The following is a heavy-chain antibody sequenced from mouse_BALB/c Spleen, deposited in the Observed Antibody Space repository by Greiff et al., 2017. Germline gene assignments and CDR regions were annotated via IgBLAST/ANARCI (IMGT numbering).Heavy chain of an antibody. CDR2: IWSGGST. J-gene: IGHJ4*01. CDR1: GFSLTSYG. D-gene: IGHD2-1*01. Sequence: VQLQQSGPGLVQPSQSLSITCTVSGFSLTSYGVHWVRQSPGKGLEWLGVIWSGGSTDYNAAFISRLSISKDNSKGQVFFKMNSLQANDTAIYYCARNYGNYGGYYAMDYWGQGTSVTVSS. CDR3: ARNYGNYGGYYAMDY. V-gene: IGHV2-2*02.